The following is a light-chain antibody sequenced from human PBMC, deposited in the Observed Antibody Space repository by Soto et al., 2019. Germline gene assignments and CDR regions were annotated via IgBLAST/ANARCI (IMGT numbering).Light chain of an antibody. J-gene: IGKJ4*01. Sequence: DIQMTHSPSTLSASVGDRFTITCRVSQSISSWLAWYQQKPGKAPKLLIYDASNLESGVPSRFSGSGSGTEFTLTISSLQSEDSAVYYCQQYKNWLALTFGGGTKVDIK. V-gene: IGKV1-5*01. CDR1: QSISSW. CDR2: DAS. CDR3: QQYKNWLALT.